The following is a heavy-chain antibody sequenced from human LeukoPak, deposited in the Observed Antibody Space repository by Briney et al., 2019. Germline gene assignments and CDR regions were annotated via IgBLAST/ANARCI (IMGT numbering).Heavy chain of an antibody. Sequence: GGSLRLPCAASGFTVSSNYMSWVRQAPGKGLEWGSVIYSGGSTYYADSVKGRFTISRDNSKNTLYLQMNSLRAEDTAVYYCATTSGSIRGYFDYWGQGTLVTVSS. J-gene: IGHJ4*02. V-gene: IGHV3-53*01. D-gene: IGHD3-10*01. CDR1: GFTVSSNY. CDR2: IYSGGST. CDR3: ATTSGSIRGYFDY.